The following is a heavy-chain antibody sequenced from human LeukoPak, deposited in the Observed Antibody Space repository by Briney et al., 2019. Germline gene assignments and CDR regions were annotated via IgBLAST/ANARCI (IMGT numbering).Heavy chain of an antibody. CDR3: AKDVAMTYRGYFDL. Sequence: GGSLRLSCAASGSTFSTDAMHWVRQAPGKGLEWVAVISDDGSKIYYADSVKGRFTISRDNDEKTLYLQMNSLRREDTAIYYCAKDVAMTYRGYFDLWGRGTHVIVSS. CDR2: ISDDGSKI. D-gene: IGHD3-22*01. V-gene: IGHV3-30*04. J-gene: IGHJ2*01. CDR1: GSTFSTDA.